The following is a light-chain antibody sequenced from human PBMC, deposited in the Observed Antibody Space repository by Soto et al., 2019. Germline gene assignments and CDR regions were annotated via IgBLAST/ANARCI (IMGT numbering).Light chain of an antibody. CDR3: GSWDRSLSASV. V-gene: IGLV1-51*01. J-gene: IGLJ1*01. CDR2: DDN. CDR1: SSNIGRNS. Sequence: QSALTQAPSVSAAPGQKVTISCSGSSSNIGRNSVSWYQQLPGTPPKLLIYDDNKRPSGIPDRFSGSKSGTSATLCITGFQNGDEADYYCGSWDRSLSASVFGTGPKVTVL.